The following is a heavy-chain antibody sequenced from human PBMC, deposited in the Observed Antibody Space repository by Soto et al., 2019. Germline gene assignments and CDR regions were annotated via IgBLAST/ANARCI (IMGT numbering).Heavy chain of an antibody. CDR2: IYYSGST. J-gene: IGHJ3*02. CDR1: GGSISSGGYY. Sequence: KPSETLSLTCTVSGGSISSGGYYWSWIRQHPGKGLEWIGYIYYSGSTYYNPSLKSRVTISVDTSKNQFSLKLSSVTAADTAVYYCARDISASWYAFDIWGQGTMVTVSS. CDR3: ARDISASWYAFDI. D-gene: IGHD6-13*01. V-gene: IGHV4-31*03.